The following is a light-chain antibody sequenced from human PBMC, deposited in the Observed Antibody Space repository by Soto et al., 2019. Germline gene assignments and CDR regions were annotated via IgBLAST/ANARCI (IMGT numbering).Light chain of an antibody. J-gene: IGLJ2*01. V-gene: IGLV2-23*01. CDR3: CSYAGSSTLYVV. Sequence: QSVLTQPASVSGSPGQSITISCTGTSRDVGRYNLVSWYQQHPGKAPKLTIYEGSKRPSGVSNRFSGSKSGNTASLTVSGLQAEDEADYYCCSYAGSSTLYVVFGGGTKVTVL. CDR1: SRDVGRYNL. CDR2: EGS.